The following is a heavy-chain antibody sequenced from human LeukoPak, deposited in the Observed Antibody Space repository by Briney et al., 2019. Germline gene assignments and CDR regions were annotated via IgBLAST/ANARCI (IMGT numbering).Heavy chain of an antibody. Sequence: PGGSLRLSCAASGFTFDDYAMHWVRQAPGKGLEWVSSISWNSGSIGYGDSVKGRFTISRDNAKNSLYLQMNNLTAEDTALYYCAKDRQLGFDYWGQGTLVTVSS. V-gene: IGHV3-9*01. CDR3: AKDRQLGFDY. D-gene: IGHD7-27*01. CDR1: GFTFDDYA. CDR2: ISWNSGSI. J-gene: IGHJ4*02.